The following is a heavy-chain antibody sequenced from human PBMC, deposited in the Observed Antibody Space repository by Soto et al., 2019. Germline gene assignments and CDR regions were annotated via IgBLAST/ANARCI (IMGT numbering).Heavy chain of an antibody. CDR2: ISAYNGNT. D-gene: IGHD2-2*01. CDR3: ARDRGIVVVPAAKNIPRRLETYYHYYGLDV. V-gene: IGHV1-18*04. J-gene: IGHJ6*01. Sequence: ASVKVSCKASGYTFTSYGISWVRQAPGQGLEWMGWISAYNGNTNYAQKLQGRVTMTTDTSTSTAYMELRSLRSDDTAVYYCARDRGIVVVPAAKNIPRRLETYYHYYGLDVWG. CDR1: GYTFTSYG.